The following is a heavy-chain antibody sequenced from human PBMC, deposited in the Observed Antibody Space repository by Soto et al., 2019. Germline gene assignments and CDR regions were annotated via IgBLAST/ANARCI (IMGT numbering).Heavy chain of an antibody. CDR2: INPNSGGT. CDR3: ARGSPQYRPGGGNSY. V-gene: IGHV1-2*02. J-gene: IGHJ4*02. CDR1: GYTFTGYY. D-gene: IGHD2-21*02. Sequence: ASVKVSCKASGYTFTGYYMHWVRQAPGQGLEWMGWINPNSGGTNYAQKFQGRVTMTRDTSISTAYMELSRLRSDDTAVYYCARGSPQYRPGGGNSYWGQGTLVTVSS.